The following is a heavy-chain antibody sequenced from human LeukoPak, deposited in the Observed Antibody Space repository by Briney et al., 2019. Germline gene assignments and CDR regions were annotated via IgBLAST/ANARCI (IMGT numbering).Heavy chain of an antibody. CDR2: YYSVST. V-gene: IGHV4-59*01. J-gene: IGHJ6*02. D-gene: IGHD2-2*01. CDR3: ARAVVPAGRHYYYGMDV. Sequence: YYSVSTNYNPSLKSRVTISVDTSKNQFSLKLSSVTAADTAVYYCARAVVPAGRHYYYGMDVWGQGTTVTVSS.